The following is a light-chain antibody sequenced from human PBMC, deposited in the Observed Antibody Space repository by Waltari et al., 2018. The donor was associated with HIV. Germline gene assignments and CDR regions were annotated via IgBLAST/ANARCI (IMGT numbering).Light chain of an antibody. CDR3: QTWDNSAGV. V-gene: IGLV3-1*01. J-gene: IGLJ2*01. CDR1: NLGEKL. CDR2: ADK. Sequence: SYELTQPSSVSVSPGQTVRITCTGDNLGEKLVGWYQQKPGQSPLLLIYADKKRPAGIPVRFAASNSGNTATLAITETQTMDEADYYCQTWDNSAGVFGGGTKLTVL.